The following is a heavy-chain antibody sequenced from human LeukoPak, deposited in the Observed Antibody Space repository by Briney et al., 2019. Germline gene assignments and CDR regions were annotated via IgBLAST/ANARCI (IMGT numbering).Heavy chain of an antibody. Sequence: GGSLRLSCAASGFTLGRYWMHWFRQAPGTGLVWVARSNSGGKITDYADSVRGRFTTSRDNTKNTVYLQMSSLRAEDTGVYYCARDHHDFWSGYPNYWGQGTLVIVSS. J-gene: IGHJ4*02. CDR1: GFTLGRYW. CDR2: SNSGGKIT. CDR3: ARDHHDFWSGYPNY. V-gene: IGHV3-74*01. D-gene: IGHD3-3*01.